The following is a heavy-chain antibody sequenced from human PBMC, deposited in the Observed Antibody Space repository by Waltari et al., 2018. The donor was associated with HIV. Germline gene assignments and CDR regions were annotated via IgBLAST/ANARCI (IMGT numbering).Heavy chain of an antibody. CDR1: GGSISSGSYY. J-gene: IGHJ6*02. Sequence: QVQLQESGPGLVKPSQTLSLTCTVSGGSISSGSYYLSWIRQPAGKGLEWIGRIYTSGSTNYNPSLKSRVTISVDTSKNQFSLKLSSVTAADTAVYYCASISPVGGLDVWGQGTTVTVSS. D-gene: IGHD1-26*01. CDR2: IYTSGST. CDR3: ASISPVGGLDV. V-gene: IGHV4-61*02.